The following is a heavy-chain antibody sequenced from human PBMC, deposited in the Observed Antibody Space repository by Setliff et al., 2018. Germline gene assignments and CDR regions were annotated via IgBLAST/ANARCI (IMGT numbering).Heavy chain of an antibody. D-gene: IGHD6-6*01. CDR3: ARAPSSSSASWFDP. J-gene: IGHJ5*02. Sequence: GGSLRLSCVASGFTFSSYWMSWVRQAPGKGLEWVANIDQFGSQKYYVDSVKGRFTISRDDAQNSVHLQMSTLRAEDTAVYYCARAPSSSSASWFDPWGQGTLVTVSS. CDR1: GFTFSSYW. V-gene: IGHV3-7*01. CDR2: IDQFGSQK.